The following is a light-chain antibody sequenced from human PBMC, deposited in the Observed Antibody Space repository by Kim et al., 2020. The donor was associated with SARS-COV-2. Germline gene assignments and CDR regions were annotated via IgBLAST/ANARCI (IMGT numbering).Light chain of an antibody. CDR2: DAS. CDR1: QGIGGW. V-gene: IGKV1-5*01. J-gene: IGKJ5*01. CDR3: QHHSTYPIT. Sequence: ASVGDRLTITGRASQGIGGWLAWYQQKPGKAPKLLIYDASSVESGVPSRFSGSGSGTEFTLTISSLQPDDSATYYCQHHSTYPITFGQGTRLEIK.